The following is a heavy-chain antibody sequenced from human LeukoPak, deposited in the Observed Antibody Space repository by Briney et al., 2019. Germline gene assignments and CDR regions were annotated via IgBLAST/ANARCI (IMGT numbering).Heavy chain of an antibody. CDR1: GGTFSSYA. D-gene: IGHD5-18*01. V-gene: IGHV1-69*04. Sequence: SVKVSCKASGGTFSSYAISWVRQAPGQGLEWMGRIIPILGIANYAQKFQGRVTITADKSTSTAYMELSSLRSEDTAVYHCARAPTAMDPLAGMDVWGQGTTVTVSS. CDR2: IIPILGIA. J-gene: IGHJ6*02. CDR3: ARAPTAMDPLAGMDV.